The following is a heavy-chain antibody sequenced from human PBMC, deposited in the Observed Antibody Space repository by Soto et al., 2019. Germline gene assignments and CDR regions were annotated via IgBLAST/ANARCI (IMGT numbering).Heavy chain of an antibody. CDR3: ARGRLVDDAFDI. CDR1: GFTFSSYA. Sequence: QVPLVESGGGVVQPGRSLRLSCAASGFTFSSYAMHWVRQAPGKGLEWVAVISYDGSNKYYADSVKGRFTISRDNSKNTLYLQMNSLRAEDTAVYYCARGRLVDDAFDIWGQGTMVTVSS. CDR2: ISYDGSNK. V-gene: IGHV3-30-3*01. J-gene: IGHJ3*02. D-gene: IGHD2-2*01.